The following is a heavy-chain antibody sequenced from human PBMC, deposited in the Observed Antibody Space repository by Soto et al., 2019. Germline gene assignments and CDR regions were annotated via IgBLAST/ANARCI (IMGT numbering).Heavy chain of an antibody. CDR2: IYVADSDT. D-gene: IGHD5-18*01. CDR3: ARTDSPSFHFDY. V-gene: IGHV5-51*01. J-gene: IGHJ4*02. CDR1: GYTFSNFW. Sequence: GESLKISCEGSGYTFSNFWIGWVRQRPGKGLESMGIIYVADSDTRYSPSFQGHVTISVDKSISTAYLQWSSLKASDTAIYYCARTDSPSFHFDYWGQGTLVTVSS.